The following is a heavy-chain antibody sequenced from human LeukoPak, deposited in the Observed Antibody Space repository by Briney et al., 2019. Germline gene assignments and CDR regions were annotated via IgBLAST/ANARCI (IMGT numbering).Heavy chain of an antibody. Sequence: GGSLRLSCAASGFTFSHYYMSWIRQAPGKGLEWVSYISGSGSTIHYADSVKGRFTISRDNAKNSLDLQMNSLRAEDTAVYYCAREGPYVWGSYRYWGQGTLVTVSS. CDR1: GFTFSHYY. CDR2: ISGSGSTI. D-gene: IGHD3-16*02. V-gene: IGHV3-11*04. CDR3: AREGPYVWGSYRY. J-gene: IGHJ4*02.